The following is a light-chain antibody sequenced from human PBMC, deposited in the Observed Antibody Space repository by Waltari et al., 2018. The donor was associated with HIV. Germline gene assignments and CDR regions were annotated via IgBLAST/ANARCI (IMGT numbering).Light chain of an antibody. CDR2: EVT. CDR3: SSYAGSNNYVV. V-gene: IGLV2-8*01. CDR1: SSDVGGYNY. J-gene: IGLJ2*01. Sequence: QSALTQPPSASGSPGQPVTIACTGTSSDVGGYNYVSWYQQYPGKAPKLMIYEVTKRPSGVPDRFSGSKSGNTASLTVSGLQADDEADYYCSSYAGSNNYVVFGGGTRLTVL.